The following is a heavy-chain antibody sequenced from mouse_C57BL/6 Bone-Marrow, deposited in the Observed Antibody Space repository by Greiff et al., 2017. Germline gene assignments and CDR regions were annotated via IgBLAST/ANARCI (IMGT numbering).Heavy chain of an antibody. V-gene: IGHV1-19*01. CDR2: INPYNGGT. CDR1: GYTFTDYY. CDR3: ARDGSSSFDY. Sequence: FHLQQSGPVLLKPGASVKMSCKASGYTFTDYYMNWVKQSHGKSLEWIGVINPYNGGTSYNQKFKGKATLTVDKSSSTAYMELNSLTSEDSAVYYCARDGSSSFDYWGQGTTLTVSS. D-gene: IGHD1-1*01. J-gene: IGHJ2*01.